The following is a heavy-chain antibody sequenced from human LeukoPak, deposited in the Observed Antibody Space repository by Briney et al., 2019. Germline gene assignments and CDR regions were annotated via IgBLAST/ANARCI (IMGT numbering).Heavy chain of an antibody. Sequence: ASVKVSCKASGYTFTSYDINWVRQATGQGLEWMGWMNPNSGNTGYAQKFQGRVTMTRNTSISTAYMELSSLRSEDTAVYYCARGRLCSYGWIYWGQGTLVTVSS. V-gene: IGHV1-8*01. J-gene: IGHJ4*02. CDR2: MNPNSGNT. D-gene: IGHD5-18*01. CDR1: GYTFTSYD. CDR3: ARGRLCSYGWIY.